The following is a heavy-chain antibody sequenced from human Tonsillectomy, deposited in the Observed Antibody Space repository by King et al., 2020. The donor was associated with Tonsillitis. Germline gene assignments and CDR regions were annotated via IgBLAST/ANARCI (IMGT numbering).Heavy chain of an antibody. D-gene: IGHD3-22*01. CDR1: GFTFDDYA. Sequence: VQLVESGGGVVRPGGSLRLSCAASGFTFDDYAMSWVRQAPGKGLEWVSGIHWHGDSRGYAASVKGRFTISRDNAKNSLYLQMNSLRAEDTALYYCARLRGALIVVVIGAFDIWGQGTMVTVSS. J-gene: IGHJ3*02. V-gene: IGHV3-20*04. CDR3: ARLRGALIVVVIGAFDI. CDR2: IHWHGDSR.